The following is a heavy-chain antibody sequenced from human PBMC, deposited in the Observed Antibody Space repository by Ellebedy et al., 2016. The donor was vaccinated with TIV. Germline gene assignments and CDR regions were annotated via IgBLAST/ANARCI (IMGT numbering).Heavy chain of an antibody. V-gene: IGHV4-61*01. D-gene: IGHD2-2*01. J-gene: IGHJ6*02. CDR1: GGSVRNDRYY. Sequence: SETLSLTXTVSGGSVRNDRYYWSWIRQPPGKGLEWIGYVYYSGSTNYNPSLKSRVTISVDTSKNQFSLRLSSVTAADTAVYYCARFRSGIVVAPAHYGMDVWGQGTTVTVSS. CDR2: VYYSGST. CDR3: ARFRSGIVVAPAHYGMDV.